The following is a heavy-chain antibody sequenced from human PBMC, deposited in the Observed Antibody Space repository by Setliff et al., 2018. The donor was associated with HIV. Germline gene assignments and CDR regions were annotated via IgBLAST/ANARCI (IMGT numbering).Heavy chain of an antibody. CDR2: INHRRST. CDR3: ARRGPGDDYGDPHSADYYMDV. D-gene: IGHD4-17*01. Sequence: ESLKISCAASGFTFGSYWMSWARQAPGKGLEWIGEINHRRSTNYKSSLKSRVTISVDTSKNQFSLKLSSVTAADTAVYYCARRGPGDDYGDPHSADYYMDVWGKGTTVTVSS. CDR1: GFTFGSYW. V-gene: IGHV4-34*01. J-gene: IGHJ6*03.